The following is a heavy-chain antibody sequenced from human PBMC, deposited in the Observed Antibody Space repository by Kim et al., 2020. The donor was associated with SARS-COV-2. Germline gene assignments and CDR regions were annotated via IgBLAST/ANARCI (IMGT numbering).Heavy chain of an antibody. CDR3: ARPRDFWNRNIIDY. J-gene: IGHJ4*02. CDR2: IYPDDSDT. D-gene: IGHD3-3*01. V-gene: IGHV5-51*01. Sequence: GESLKISCKGSGYSFTSYWIGWVRQMPGKGLEWMGIIYPDDSDTRYSPSFQGQVTISADRSISTAYLQWSSLKASDTAMYYCARPRDFWNRNIIDYWGQGTLVTVSS. CDR1: GYSFTSYW.